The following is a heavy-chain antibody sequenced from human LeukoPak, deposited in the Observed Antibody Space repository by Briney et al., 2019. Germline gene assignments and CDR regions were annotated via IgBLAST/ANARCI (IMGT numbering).Heavy chain of an antibody. V-gene: IGHV3-21*01. CDR3: ARPSMYSSSWYGEYFDY. Sequence: GSLRLSCAASGFTFSSYSMNWVRQAPGKGLEWVSSISSSSSYIYYADSVKGRFTISRDNAKNSLYLQMNSLRAEDTAVYYCARPSMYSSSWYGEYFDYWGQGTLVTVSS. D-gene: IGHD6-13*01. CDR1: GFTFSSYS. CDR2: ISSSSSYI. J-gene: IGHJ4*02.